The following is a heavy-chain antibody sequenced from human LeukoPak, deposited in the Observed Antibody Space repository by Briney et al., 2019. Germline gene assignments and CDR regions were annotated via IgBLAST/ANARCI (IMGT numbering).Heavy chain of an antibody. V-gene: IGHV3-23*01. CDR3: AKGGRPGHGSGWYPDS. Sequence: GGSLRLSCAASGFTFSSYAMNWVRQAPGKGLEWVSVISGSGGGTYYADPVKGRFTISRDNSKNTLYLQMNSLRAEDTALYYCAKGGRPGHGSGWYPDSWGQGTLVAVSS. D-gene: IGHD6-19*01. J-gene: IGHJ4*02. CDR1: GFTFSSYA. CDR2: ISGSGGGT.